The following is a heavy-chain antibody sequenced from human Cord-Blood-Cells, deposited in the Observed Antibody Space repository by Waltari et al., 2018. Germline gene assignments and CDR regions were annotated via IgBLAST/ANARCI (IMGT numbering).Heavy chain of an antibody. CDR1: GFTFSSYA. V-gene: IGHV3-23*01. Sequence: EVQLLESGGGLVQPGGSLRLSCAASGFTFSSYAMSWVRLAPGKGLAWVSAISGSGGSKYYADSVKGWFTISRDNAKNTLYLQMNSLRAEDTAVYYCAKDQYSNYYYYYYMDVWGKGTTVTVSS. CDR3: AKDQYSNYYYYYYMDV. D-gene: IGHD4-4*01. J-gene: IGHJ6*03. CDR2: ISGSGGSK.